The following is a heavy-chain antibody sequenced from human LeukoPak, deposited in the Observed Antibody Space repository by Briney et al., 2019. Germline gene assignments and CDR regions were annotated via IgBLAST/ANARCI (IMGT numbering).Heavy chain of an antibody. J-gene: IGHJ4*02. CDR1: GGSISSYY. CDR2: IYYSGST. D-gene: IGHD3-3*01. Sequence: SETLSLTCTVSGGSISSYYWSWIRQPPGKGLEWIGYIYYSGSTNYNPSLKSRVTISVDTSKNQFSLKLSSVTAADTAVYYCARGVLGYDFWSGYPGQFDYWGQGTLVTVSS. V-gene: IGHV4-59*01. CDR3: ARGVLGYDFWSGYPGQFDY.